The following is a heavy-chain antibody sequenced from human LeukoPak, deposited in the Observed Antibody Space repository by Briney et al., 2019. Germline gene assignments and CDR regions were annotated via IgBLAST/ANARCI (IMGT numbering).Heavy chain of an antibody. V-gene: IGHV1-69*06. CDR1: GGTFSSYA. Sequence: SVKVSCKASGGTFSSYAISWVRQAPRQGLEWMGRIIPIFGTANYAQKFQGRVTITADKSTSTAYMELSSLRSEDTAVYYCARGEVPPSPNCFDPWGQGTLVTVSS. J-gene: IGHJ5*02. D-gene: IGHD1-1*01. CDR3: ARGEVPPSPNCFDP. CDR2: IIPIFGTA.